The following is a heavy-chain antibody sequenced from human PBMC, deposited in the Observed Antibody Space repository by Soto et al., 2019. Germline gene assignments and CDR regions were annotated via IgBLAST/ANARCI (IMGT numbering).Heavy chain of an antibody. V-gene: IGHV3-30*18. D-gene: IGHD3-10*01. CDR1: GFTYTSYG. CDR3: AKDLLLFFGDLLDFYYGMGA. Sequence: QVQLVESGGGVVQPGRSLRLSCVVSGFTYTSYGMHWVRQAPGKGLEWVALISYDGNNKYYAASVKGRFTISRDNSKNTLYLQTNSLRAEDTAVYYCAKDLLLFFGDLLDFYYGMGAWGQGTTVTVSS. J-gene: IGHJ6*02. CDR2: ISYDGNNK.